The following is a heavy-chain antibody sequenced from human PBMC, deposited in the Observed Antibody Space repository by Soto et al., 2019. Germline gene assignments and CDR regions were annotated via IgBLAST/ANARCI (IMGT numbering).Heavy chain of an antibody. J-gene: IGHJ6*02. CDR3: ARDRPARASGYPLSPPYYYYVMDV. D-gene: IGHD5-12*01. CDR2: IYYNGST. CDR1: GGSISSYC. Sequence: QVQLQESAPGLVKPSETLSLTCTVSGGSISSYCWSWIRQPQGKGMEWIGYIYYNGSTNYNPSLKSRVTISVDTSKNQFSLKPSSVTAADTAVYYCARDRPARASGYPLSPPYYYYVMDVWGQGTTVTVSS. V-gene: IGHV4-59*01.